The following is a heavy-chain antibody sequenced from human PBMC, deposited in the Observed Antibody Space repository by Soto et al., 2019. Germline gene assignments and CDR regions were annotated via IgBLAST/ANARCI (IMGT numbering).Heavy chain of an antibody. CDR1: GFTLTNCW. V-gene: IGHV3-15*07. CDR2: IRSKADGGTT. Sequence: EVQLVESGGGLVKPGESLRLSCAASGFTLTNCWMTLVRQAPGKGLEWVGRIRSKADGGTTDYSAPVKGRFTISRDDSKDTLYLQMNSLKDEDTAVYYCSTGRYIHVSDYWGPGTLVTVSS. D-gene: IGHD2-15*01. J-gene: IGHJ4*02. CDR3: STGRYIHVSDY.